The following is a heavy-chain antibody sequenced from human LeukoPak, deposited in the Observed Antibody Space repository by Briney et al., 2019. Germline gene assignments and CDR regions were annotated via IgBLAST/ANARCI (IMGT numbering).Heavy chain of an antibody. Sequence: PGGSLRLSCAASGFTFSSYAMHWVRQAPGKGLEYVSAISSNGGSTYYANSAKGRFTISRDNSKNTLYLQMGSLRAEDMAVYYCARGGFFTMVRGVINTGNDYWGQGTLVTVSS. CDR1: GFTFSSYA. CDR3: ARGGFFTMVRGVINTGNDY. J-gene: IGHJ4*02. V-gene: IGHV3-64*01. D-gene: IGHD3-10*01. CDR2: ISSNGGST.